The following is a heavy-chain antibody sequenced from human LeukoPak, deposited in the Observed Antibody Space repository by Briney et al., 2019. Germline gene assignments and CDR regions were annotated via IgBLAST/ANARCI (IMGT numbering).Heavy chain of an antibody. J-gene: IGHJ4*02. CDR2: ISGSGGST. CDR1: GFTFSSYA. V-gene: IGHV3-23*01. Sequence: GGSLRLSCAASGFTFSSYAMSWVRRAPGKGLEWVSAISGSGGSTYYADSVKGRFTISRDNSKNTLYLQMNSLRAEDTAVYYCAKTNDILTGYYGSYFDYWGQGTLVTVSS. CDR3: AKTNDILTGYYGSYFDY. D-gene: IGHD3-9*01.